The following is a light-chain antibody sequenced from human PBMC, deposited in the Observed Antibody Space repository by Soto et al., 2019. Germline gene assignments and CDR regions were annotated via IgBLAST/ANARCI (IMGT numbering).Light chain of an antibody. J-gene: IGKJ4*01. CDR3: HQYSASHT. V-gene: IGKV1-5*03. Sequence: DIQMTQSPSTLSASVEDRIIITCRASESISSWLAWYQQKPGKAPKLLIYKASTLESGVPSRFSASGSGTEFTLTISSLQPDDSATYFCHQYSASHTFGGGT. CDR1: ESISSW. CDR2: KAS.